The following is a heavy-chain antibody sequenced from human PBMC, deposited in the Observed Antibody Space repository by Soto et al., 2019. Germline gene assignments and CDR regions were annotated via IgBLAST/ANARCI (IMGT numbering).Heavy chain of an antibody. V-gene: IGHV3-74*01. CDR3: ARDKGLGYCSGGSCYYYYYYGMDV. J-gene: IGHJ6*02. CDR2: INSDGSST. Sequence: GGSLRLSCAASGFTFSSYWMHWVRQAPGKGLVWVSRINSDGSSTSYADSVKGRFTISRDNAKNTLYLQMNSLRAEDTAVYYCARDKGLGYCSGGSCYYYYYYGMDVWGQGTTVTVSS. CDR1: GFTFSSYW. D-gene: IGHD2-15*01.